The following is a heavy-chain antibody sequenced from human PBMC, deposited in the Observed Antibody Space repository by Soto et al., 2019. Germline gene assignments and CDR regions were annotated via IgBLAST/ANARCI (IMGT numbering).Heavy chain of an antibody. D-gene: IGHD3-3*01. CDR1: GGSISSYY. J-gene: IGHJ5*02. CDR3: ARLTYYDFWSGYPTGFDP. Sequence: PSETLSLTCTVSGGSISSYYWSWIRQPPGKGLEWIGYIYYSGSTNYNPSLKSRVTISVDTSKNHFSLKLSSVTAADTAVYYCARLTYYDFWSGYPTGFDPWGQGTLVTVSS. V-gene: IGHV4-59*08. CDR2: IYYSGST.